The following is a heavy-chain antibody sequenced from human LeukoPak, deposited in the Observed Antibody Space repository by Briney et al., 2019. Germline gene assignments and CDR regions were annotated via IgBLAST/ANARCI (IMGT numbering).Heavy chain of an antibody. CDR3: ARRGLDCSSTSCPFDY. Sequence: PSETLSLTCAVSGYSISSGYYWGWIRQPTGKGLEWIGSIYHSGSTYYNPSLKSRVTISVDTSKNQFSLKLSSVTAADTAVYYCARRGLDCSSTSCPFDYWGQGTLVTVSS. J-gene: IGHJ4*02. D-gene: IGHD2-2*01. V-gene: IGHV4-38-2*01. CDR2: IYHSGST. CDR1: GYSISSGYY.